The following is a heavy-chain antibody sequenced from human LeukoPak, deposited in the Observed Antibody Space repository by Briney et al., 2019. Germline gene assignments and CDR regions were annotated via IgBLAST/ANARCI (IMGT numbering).Heavy chain of an antibody. Sequence: PGGSLRLSCAASGFTVSSSSMNWVRQAPGKGLEWVSVISSGGNTYYADSVKGRFTISRDSSRNTLSLQMHGLRADDTAIYYCARGQEQFSSPWQWGPRRKNFYYYGMDVRGQGTTVTVSS. D-gene: IGHD6-19*01. V-gene: IGHV3-66*01. CDR2: ISSGGNT. CDR1: GFTVSSSS. CDR3: ARGQEQFSSPWQWGPRRKNFYYYGMDV. J-gene: IGHJ6*02.